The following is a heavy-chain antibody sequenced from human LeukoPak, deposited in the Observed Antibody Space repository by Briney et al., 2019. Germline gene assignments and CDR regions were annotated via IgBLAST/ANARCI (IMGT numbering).Heavy chain of an antibody. D-gene: IGHD6-13*01. J-gene: IGHJ6*03. CDR1: GFTFSSYA. CDR3: AKDWGSSWFEDYYYYYMDV. V-gene: IGHV3-23*01. CDR2: ISGSGGST. Sequence: GGSLRLSCAASGFTFSSYAMSWVRQAPGKGLEWVSAISGSGGSTYYADSVKGRFTISRDNSKNTLYLQMNSLRAEDTAVYYCAKDWGSSWFEDYYYYYMDVWGKGTTVTISS.